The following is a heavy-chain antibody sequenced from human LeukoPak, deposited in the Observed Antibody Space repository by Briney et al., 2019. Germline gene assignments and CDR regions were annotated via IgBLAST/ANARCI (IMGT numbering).Heavy chain of an antibody. J-gene: IGHJ4*02. CDR1: GGSINSYV. Sequence: SETLSLTCTVSGGSINSYVWSWIRQPPGKGLEWIGYIYYNGSANYNPSLKSRVTILLDTSRNQFSLRLSSVTAADTAVYYCARGGGSDWRGPLGFWGQGTLVTVSS. CDR2: IYYNGSA. CDR3: ARGGGSDWRGPLGF. V-gene: IGHV4-59*01. D-gene: IGHD6-19*01.